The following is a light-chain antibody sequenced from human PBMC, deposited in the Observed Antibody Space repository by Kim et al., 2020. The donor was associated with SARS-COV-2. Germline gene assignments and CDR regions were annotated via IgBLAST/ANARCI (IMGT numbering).Light chain of an antibody. CDR2: AAF. J-gene: IGKJ4*01. V-gene: IGKV1-16*01. CDR3: QQYDTYPLT. CDR1: QDISNY. Sequence: DIQMTKSPSSLSASVGDRVTITCRPSQDISNYLAWFQQQPGKAPKSLIYAAFSLQSGVPSRFSGSRSGTDFILTISGLQPEDFGTYYCQQYDTYPLTFGGGTKVDIK.